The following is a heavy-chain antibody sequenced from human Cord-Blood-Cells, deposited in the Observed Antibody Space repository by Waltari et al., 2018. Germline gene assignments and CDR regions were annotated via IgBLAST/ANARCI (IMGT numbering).Heavy chain of an antibody. V-gene: IGHV1-2*02. CDR1: GYTFTGYY. Sequence: QVQLVQSGAEVKKPGASVKVSCKASGYTFTGYYMHWGRQAPGQGLGWRGWINPNRGGTKYAQKFQGRVTRTRETSISTAYRELSRLRSDDTAVYYCARDLDRYDFWSGYDAFDIWGQGTMVTVSS. CDR3: ARDLDRYDFWSGYDAFDI. D-gene: IGHD3-3*01. J-gene: IGHJ3*02. CDR2: INPNRGGT.